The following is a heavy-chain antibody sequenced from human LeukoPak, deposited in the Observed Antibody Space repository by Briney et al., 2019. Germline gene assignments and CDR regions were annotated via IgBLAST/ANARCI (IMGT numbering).Heavy chain of an antibody. CDR3: ARERKYDSNFDY. Sequence: GGSLRLSCAASGFTFSSYGMHWVRQAPGKGLEWVAVISFDGTNKFYADSVKGRFTISRDNAKNTLYLQMNSLRAEDTAVYYCARERKYDSNFDYWGQGTLVTVSS. CDR2: ISFDGTNK. CDR1: GFTFSSYG. D-gene: IGHD1-1*01. V-gene: IGHV3-30*03. J-gene: IGHJ4*02.